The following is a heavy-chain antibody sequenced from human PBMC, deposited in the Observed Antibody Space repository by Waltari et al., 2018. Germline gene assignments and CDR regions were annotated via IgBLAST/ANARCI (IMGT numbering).Heavy chain of an antibody. Sequence: EVQLVEAGGGLVKPGGSRRLACVVSGFTFISFNVNWVRKAPGQGLEWVAAISTGSSFIYYSDSVEGRFTVSRDNTKNSLYLQMDNLRIEDTAVYFCVRESRPGEWEFYDSWGQGTLVTVSS. CDR1: GFTFISFN. D-gene: IGHD1-26*01. CDR2: ISTGSSFI. V-gene: IGHV3-21*06. CDR3: VRESRPGEWEFYDS. J-gene: IGHJ4*02.